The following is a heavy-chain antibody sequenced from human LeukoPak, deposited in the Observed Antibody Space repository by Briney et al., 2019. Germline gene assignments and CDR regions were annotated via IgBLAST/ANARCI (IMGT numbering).Heavy chain of an antibody. CDR3: AKAKLPLLGYFDY. J-gene: IGHJ4*02. CDR2: ISGSGGST. CDR1: GFTFSSYA. Sequence: PGGSLRLSCAASGFTFSSYAMSWVRQAPGEGLEWVSAISGSGGSTYYADSVKGRFTISRDNSKNTLYLQMNSLRAEDTAVYYCAKAKLPLLGYFDYWGQGTLVTVSS. V-gene: IGHV3-23*01.